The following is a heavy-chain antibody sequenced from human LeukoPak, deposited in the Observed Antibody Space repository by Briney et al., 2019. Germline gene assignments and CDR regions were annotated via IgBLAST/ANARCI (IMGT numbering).Heavy chain of an antibody. CDR3: ARSGSAMVRGVLFYMDV. V-gene: IGHV3-21*01. CDR2: ISSSSSYI. J-gene: IGHJ6*03. Sequence: PGGSLRLSCAASGFTFSSYSMNWVRQAPGKGLEWVSSISSSSSYIYYADSVKGRFTISRDNAKNSLYLQMNSLRAEDTAVYYCARSGSAMVRGVLFYMDVWGKGTTVTVSS. CDR1: GFTFSSYS. D-gene: IGHD3-10*01.